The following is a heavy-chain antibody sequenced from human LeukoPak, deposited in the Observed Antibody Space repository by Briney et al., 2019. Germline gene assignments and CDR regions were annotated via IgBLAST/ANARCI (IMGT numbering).Heavy chain of an antibody. Sequence: SQTLSLTCTVSGGSISSGSYYWSWIRQPAGKGLEWTGRIYTSGSTNYNPSLKSRVTISVDTSKNQFSLKLSSVTAADTAVYYCARSYAGAFDIWGQGTMVTVSS. D-gene: IGHD2-2*01. CDR1: GGSISSGSYY. CDR3: ARSYAGAFDI. V-gene: IGHV4-61*02. CDR2: IYTSGST. J-gene: IGHJ3*02.